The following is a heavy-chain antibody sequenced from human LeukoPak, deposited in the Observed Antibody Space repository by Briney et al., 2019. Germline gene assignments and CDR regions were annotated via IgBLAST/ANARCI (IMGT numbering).Heavy chain of an antibody. J-gene: IGHJ4*02. D-gene: IGHD3-9*01. CDR1: GYTFTDSY. Sequence: ASVKVSCKTSGYTFTDSYIHWVRQAPGQGLEWMGGIIPMFDSTDYAQKFQGRLTITADESTTTAYLELSSLRSEDTAVYYCATAPRYDILTGYYEAPHYFDYWGQGTLVTVSS. CDR3: ATAPRYDILTGYYEAPHYFDY. CDR2: IIPMFDST. V-gene: IGHV1-69*13.